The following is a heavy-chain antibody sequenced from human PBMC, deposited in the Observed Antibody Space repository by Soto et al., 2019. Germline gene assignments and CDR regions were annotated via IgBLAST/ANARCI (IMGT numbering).Heavy chain of an antibody. D-gene: IGHD1-26*01. CDR1: EFTFSDYD. V-gene: IGHV3-48*01. Sequence: GSLRLSCIASEFTFSDYDMSWVRQAPGRGLEWLSYITKSSNAIYYAASVKGRFTISRDNAKNSLYLQINSLTAEDTAVYYCARSVPSSGYDSWGQGAQVTVSS. J-gene: IGHJ4*02. CDR2: ITKSSNAI. CDR3: ARSVPSSGYDS.